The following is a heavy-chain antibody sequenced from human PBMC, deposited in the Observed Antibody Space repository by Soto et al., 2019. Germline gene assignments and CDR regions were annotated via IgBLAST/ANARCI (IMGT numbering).Heavy chain of an antibody. CDR2: ISYDGSNK. V-gene: IGHV3-30*18. Sequence: GGFLRLSCAASGFTFSSYGMHWVRQAPGKGLEWVAVISYDGSNKYYADSVKGRFTISRDNSKNTLYLQMNSLRAEDTAVYYCAKWGGAAGTTTRFFAFDIWGQGTMVTVSS. CDR3: AKWGGAAGTTTRFFAFDI. CDR1: GFTFSSYG. D-gene: IGHD6-13*01. J-gene: IGHJ3*02.